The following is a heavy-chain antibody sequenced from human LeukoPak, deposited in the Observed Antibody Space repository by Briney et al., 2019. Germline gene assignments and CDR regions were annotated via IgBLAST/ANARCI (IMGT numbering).Heavy chain of an antibody. Sequence: PGGSLRLSCAASGFTFSSYAMSWVRQAPGKGLEWVSAISGSGGSTYYADSVKGRFTISRDNSKNTLYLQMNSLRAEDTAVYYCAKDLPEGNSIAAAGTYFDYWGQGTLVTVSS. D-gene: IGHD6-13*01. CDR2: ISGSGGST. J-gene: IGHJ4*02. CDR3: AKDLPEGNSIAAAGTYFDY. V-gene: IGHV3-23*01. CDR1: GFTFSSYA.